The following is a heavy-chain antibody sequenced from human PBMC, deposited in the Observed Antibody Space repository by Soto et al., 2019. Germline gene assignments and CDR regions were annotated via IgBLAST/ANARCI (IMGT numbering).Heavy chain of an antibody. J-gene: IGHJ4*02. CDR1: GFTFSSYA. D-gene: IGHD5-18*01. CDR2: ISYDGSNK. Sequence: QVQLVESGGGVVQPGRSLRLSCAASGFTFSSYAMHWVRQAPGKGLEWVAVISYDGSNKYYADSVKGRFTISRDNSKNTLYLQMNSLRAEDTAVYYCARDVPPREQLWLLGYWGQGTLVTFSS. V-gene: IGHV3-30-3*01. CDR3: ARDVPPREQLWLLGY.